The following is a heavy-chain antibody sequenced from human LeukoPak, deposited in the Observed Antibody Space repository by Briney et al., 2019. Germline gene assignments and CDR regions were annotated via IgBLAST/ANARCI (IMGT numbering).Heavy chain of an antibody. CDR3: AKSAASSGYYLPFDY. D-gene: IGHD3-22*01. CDR1: GYTFSNYG. V-gene: IGHV1-18*01. J-gene: IGHJ4*02. Sequence: ASVKASCKASGYTFSNYGIGWVRQAPGQGLEWMGWISLSNGDTRYAQKMQGRVTMTTDISTNTAYMELWGLTSDDTAVYYCAKSAASSGYYLPFDYWGQGTPVTVSS. CDR2: ISLSNGDT.